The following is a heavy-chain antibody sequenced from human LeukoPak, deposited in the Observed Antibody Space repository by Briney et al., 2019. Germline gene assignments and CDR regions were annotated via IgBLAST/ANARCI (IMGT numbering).Heavy chain of an antibody. D-gene: IGHD6-19*01. V-gene: IGHV4-34*10. CDR2: INESGST. CDR3: ASSSSGWFWNY. Sequence: PSETLSLTCGVSGGSFSGYYWSWIRQSPGKGLEWIGEINESGSTDYNPSLMSRVTMSVDTSKNQFSLKLSSVTAADTAVYYCASSSSGWFWNYWGQGTLVTVSS. J-gene: IGHJ4*02. CDR1: GGSFSGYY.